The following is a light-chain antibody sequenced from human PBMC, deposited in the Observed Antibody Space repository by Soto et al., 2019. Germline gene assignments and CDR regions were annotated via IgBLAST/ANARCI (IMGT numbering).Light chain of an antibody. V-gene: IGKV3-11*01. CDR2: DAS. CDR3: QQRRNWPRT. Sequence: ETVLTQSPATLSLSPGERATLSCRASQSVTTYLAWYQQKPGQAPRLLIYDASNRATGIPARFSGSGSATDFTLTISSLEPEDFAVYYCQQRRNWPRTFGQGTKLEIK. CDR1: QSVTTY. J-gene: IGKJ2*01.